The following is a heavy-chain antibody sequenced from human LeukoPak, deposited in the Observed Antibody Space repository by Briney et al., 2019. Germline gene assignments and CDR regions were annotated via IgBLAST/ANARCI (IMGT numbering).Heavy chain of an antibody. V-gene: IGHV4-38-2*01. D-gene: IGHD2-2*02. CDR3: AANVVPSATPFDY. J-gene: IGHJ4*02. CDR1: GYSISSGYY. CDR2: IYHSGST. Sequence: PSETLSLTCAVSGYSISSGYYCGWIRQPPGKGLEWIGIIYHSGSTYYNPSLKSRVTISVDTSKNQFSLKLSSVTAADTAVYYCAANVVPSATPFDYWGQGTLVTVSS.